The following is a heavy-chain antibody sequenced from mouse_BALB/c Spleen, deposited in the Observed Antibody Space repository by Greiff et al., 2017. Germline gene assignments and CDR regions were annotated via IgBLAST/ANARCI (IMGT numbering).Heavy chain of an antibody. CDR2: ISSGSSTI. J-gene: IGHJ3*01. Sequence: EVNLVESGGGLVQPGGSRKLSCAVSGFTFSSFGMHWVRQAPEKGLEWVAYISSGSSTIYYADTVKGRFTISRDNPKNTLFLQMTSLRSEDTAMYYCARSFAYWGQGTLVTVSA. CDR3: ARSFAY. CDR1: GFTFSSFG. V-gene: IGHV5-17*02.